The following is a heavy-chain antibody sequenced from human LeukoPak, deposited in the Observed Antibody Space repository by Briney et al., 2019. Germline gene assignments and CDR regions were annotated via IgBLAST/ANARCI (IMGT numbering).Heavy chain of an antibody. CDR2: IYYSGST. CDR1: GGSISNYY. Sequence: TSETLSLTCTASGGSISNYYWSWIRQPPGKGLEWIGYIYYSGSTNYNPSLMSRVTISVDTSKTQFSLKLSSVTAADTAVYYCARYRNEALFAFDIWGQGTMVTVSS. V-gene: IGHV4-59*01. D-gene: IGHD1-14*01. J-gene: IGHJ3*02. CDR3: ARYRNEALFAFDI.